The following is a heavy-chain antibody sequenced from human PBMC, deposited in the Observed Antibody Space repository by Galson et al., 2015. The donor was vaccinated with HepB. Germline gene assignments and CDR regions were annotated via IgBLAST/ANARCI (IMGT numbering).Heavy chain of an antibody. CDR3: TREASMLWWPDAFDI. D-gene: IGHD2-21*01. J-gene: IGHJ3*02. Sequence: SLRLSCAASGFTCSDHYMDWVRQAPGKGLEWVGRTRNKANSYTTEYAASVKGRFIISRDDSKNSLHLQMNSLKTEDTAVYYCTREASMLWWPDAFDIWGQGTMVTVSS. CDR1: GFTCSDHY. CDR2: TRNKANSYTT. V-gene: IGHV3-72*01.